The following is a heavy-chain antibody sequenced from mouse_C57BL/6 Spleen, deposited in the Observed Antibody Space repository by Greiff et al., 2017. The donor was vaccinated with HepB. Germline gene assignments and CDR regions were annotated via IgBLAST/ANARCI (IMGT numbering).Heavy chain of an antibody. CDR2: IWSGGST. CDR3: ASLYDSYAMDY. Sequence: QVQLQQSGPGLVQPSQRLSITCTVSGFSLTSYGVHWVRQSPGKGLEWLGVIWSGGSTDYNAAFISRLSISKDNSKSQVFFKMNSLQADDTAIYYCASLYDSYAMDYWGQGTSVTVSS. J-gene: IGHJ4*01. CDR1: GFSLTSYG. D-gene: IGHD2-12*01. V-gene: IGHV2-2*01.